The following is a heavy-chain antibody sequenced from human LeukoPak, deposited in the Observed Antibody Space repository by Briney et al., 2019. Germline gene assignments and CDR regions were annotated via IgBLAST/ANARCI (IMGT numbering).Heavy chain of an antibody. CDR3: ARQGYYGSGRVPSI. CDR2: INHSGST. CDR1: GGSFSGYY. J-gene: IGHJ3*02. V-gene: IGHV4-34*01. D-gene: IGHD3-10*01. Sequence: PSETLSLTCAVYGGSFSGYYWSWIRQPPGRGLEWIGEINHSGSTNYNPSLKSRVTISVDTSKNQFSLKLSSVTAADTAVYYCARQGYYGSGRVPSIWGQGTMVTVSS.